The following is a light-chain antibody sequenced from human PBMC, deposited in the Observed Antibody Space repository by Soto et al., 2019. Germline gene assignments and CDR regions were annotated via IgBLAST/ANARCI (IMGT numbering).Light chain of an antibody. CDR1: SSNIGAGYD. CDR3: QSFDSSLTGSRV. Sequence: QSALTQPPSVSGAPGQRVTISCTGSSSNIGAGYDVHWYQQLPGTAPKLLIYASSHRPSGVPDRFSGSKSGTSASLAITGLQAEDEADYYCQSFDSSLTGSRVFGTGTKLTVL. J-gene: IGLJ1*01. V-gene: IGLV1-40*01. CDR2: ASS.